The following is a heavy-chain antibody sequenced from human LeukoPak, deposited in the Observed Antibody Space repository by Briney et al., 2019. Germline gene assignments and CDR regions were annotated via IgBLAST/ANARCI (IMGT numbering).Heavy chain of an antibody. CDR3: ARIRCSPGDDSCYNY. V-gene: IGHV4-39*01. J-gene: IGHJ4*02. CDR1: GDSITSREYY. CDR2: IYYSGKT. D-gene: IGHD2-21*01. Sequence: SETLSLTCSVSGDSITSREYYWGWIRQPPGKGLEWIGNIYYSGKTFYNPFLKSRVTISVDPSRTQFSLMLTSVTAADTAIYYCARIRCSPGDDSCYNYWGRGTLVTVSS.